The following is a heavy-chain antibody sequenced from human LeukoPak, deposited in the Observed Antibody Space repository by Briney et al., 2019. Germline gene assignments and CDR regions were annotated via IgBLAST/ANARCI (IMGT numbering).Heavy chain of an antibody. CDR1: VYTFTGYY. J-gene: IGHJ6*03. V-gene: IGHV1-2*02. CDR2: INPNNGGT. CDR3: ARGGPGIAAAGEYYYYYMDV. D-gene: IGHD6-13*01. Sequence: ASETVSCTASVYTFTGYYMHWVRQAPGQGLEWMGWINPNNGGTNYAQKFQGRVTMTRDTSISTAYMELSRLTSDDTGVYYCARGGPGIAAAGEYYYYYMDVWGKGATVTVSS.